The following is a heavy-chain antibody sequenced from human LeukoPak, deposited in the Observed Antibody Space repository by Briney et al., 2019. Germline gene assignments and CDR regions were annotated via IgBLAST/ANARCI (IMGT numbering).Heavy chain of an antibody. V-gene: IGHV3-21*01. CDR1: GFTFSSYS. CDR3: ARDSPMVRGAFDY. D-gene: IGHD3-10*01. Sequence: GGSLRLSCAASGFTFSSYSMNWVRQAPGKGLEWVSSISSSGSYIYYADSVKGRFTISRDNAKNSLYLQMNSLRAEDTAVYYCARDSPMVRGAFDYWGQGTLVTVSS. J-gene: IGHJ4*02. CDR2: ISSSGSYI.